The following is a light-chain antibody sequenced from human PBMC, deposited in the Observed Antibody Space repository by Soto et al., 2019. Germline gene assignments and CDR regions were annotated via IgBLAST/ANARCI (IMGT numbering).Light chain of an antibody. CDR3: QSYGTNNDVV. CDR2: EDY. J-gene: IGLJ2*01. CDR1: SGSIASNY. Sequence: NFMLTQPHSVSESPGKTVTISCTGSSGSIASNYVQWYQQRPGSAPTTVIYEDYQRPSGVPDRFSGSIDSSSNSASLTISGLKTEDEADYYCQSYGTNNDVVFGGGTKVTVL. V-gene: IGLV6-57*02.